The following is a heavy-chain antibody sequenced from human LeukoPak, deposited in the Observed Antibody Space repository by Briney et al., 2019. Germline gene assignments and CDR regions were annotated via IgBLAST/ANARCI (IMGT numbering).Heavy chain of an antibody. CDR2: ISSSSTI. V-gene: IGHV3-48*04. J-gene: IGHJ4*02. CDR3: ASMSGSYYAPYFDY. D-gene: IGHD1-26*01. CDR1: GFTFSSYS. Sequence: GGSLRLSCAASGFTFSSYSMNWVRQAPGKGLEWVSYISSSSTIYYADSVKGRFTISRDNAKNSLYLQMNSLRAEDTAVYYCASMSGSYYAPYFDYWGQGTLVTVSS.